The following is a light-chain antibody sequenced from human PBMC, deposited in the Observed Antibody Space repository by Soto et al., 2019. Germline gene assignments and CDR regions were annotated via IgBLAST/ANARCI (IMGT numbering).Light chain of an antibody. CDR3: QQRRSWLT. V-gene: IGKV3-11*01. J-gene: IGKJ4*01. CDR2: DAS. CDR1: QSINTY. Sequence: ENVLTQSPATLSLSPGEGATLSCRASQSINTYLAWYQQKPGQAPRLLIYDASKRATGIPARFSGSGSGTNFTLTISSLEPEDFAVYFCQQRRSWLTFGGGTRVEIK.